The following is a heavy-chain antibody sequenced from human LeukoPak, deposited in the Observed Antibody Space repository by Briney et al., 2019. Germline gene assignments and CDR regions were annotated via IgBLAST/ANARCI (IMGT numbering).Heavy chain of an antibody. CDR1: GFTFSSSTFGSYT. CDR2: ISSTGTYI. D-gene: IGHD6-13*01. J-gene: IGHJ4*02. CDR3: ANDAVGAAAGYYTDY. Sequence: GGSLGLSCATSGFTFSSSTFGSYTMNWVRQAPGKGLEWVSSISSTGTYIYYTDSVKGRFTISRDNSKNSLYLQMNSLRTEDTAFYYCANDAVGAAAGYYTDYWGQGTLVTVSP. V-gene: IGHV3-21*04.